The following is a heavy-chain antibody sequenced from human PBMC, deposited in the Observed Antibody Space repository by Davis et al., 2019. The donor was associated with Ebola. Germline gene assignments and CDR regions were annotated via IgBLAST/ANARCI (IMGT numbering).Heavy chain of an antibody. CDR2: FDPKYGET. Sequence: ASVKVSCKVSGYTLTELSMHWVRQAPGQGLEWMGSFDPKYGETIYAQKFQVRVTMTEDTSSHTAYMELSSLKSDDTAIYYCSVGGQDGGFDYWGQGTLVTVSS. CDR3: SVGGQDGGFDY. V-gene: IGHV1-24*01. CDR1: GYTLTELS. J-gene: IGHJ4*02. D-gene: IGHD3-16*01.